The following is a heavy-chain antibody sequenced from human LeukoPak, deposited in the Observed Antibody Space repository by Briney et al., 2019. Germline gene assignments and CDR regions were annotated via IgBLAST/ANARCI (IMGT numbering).Heavy chain of an antibody. V-gene: IGHV4-30-2*01. CDR3: ARGGGGSSSSPLVY. CDR2: IYHSGST. J-gene: IGHJ4*02. CDR1: GGSISSGGYY. D-gene: IGHD6-6*01. Sequence: SQTLSLTCTVSGGSISSGGYYWSWIRQPPGKGLEWIGYIYHSGSTYYNPSLKSRVTISVDRSKNQFSLKLSSVTAADTAVYYWARGGGGSSSSPLVYWGQGTLVTVSS.